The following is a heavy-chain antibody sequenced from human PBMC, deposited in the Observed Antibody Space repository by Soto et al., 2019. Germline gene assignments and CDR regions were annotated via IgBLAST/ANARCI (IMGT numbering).Heavy chain of an antibody. D-gene: IGHD3-10*01. Sequence: QVQLVESGGGVVQPGRSLRLSCAASGFTFSSYAMHWVRQAPGKGLEWVAVISYDGSNKYYADSVKGRFTISRDNSKNTPYLQMNSLRAEDTAVYYCATARDHYYGSAYWGQGTLVTVSS. CDR3: ATARDHYYGSAY. J-gene: IGHJ4*02. CDR2: ISYDGSNK. CDR1: GFTFSSYA. V-gene: IGHV3-30-3*01.